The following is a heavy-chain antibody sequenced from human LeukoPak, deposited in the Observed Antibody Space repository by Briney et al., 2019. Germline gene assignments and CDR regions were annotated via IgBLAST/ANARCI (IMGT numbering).Heavy chain of an antibody. J-gene: IGHJ6*03. D-gene: IGHD3-10*01. CDR2: ISSDGSNK. CDR1: GFTFSSFA. V-gene: IGHV3-30-3*01. Sequence: AGGSLRLSCEASGFTFSSFAIHWVRQAPGKGLEWVAVISSDGSNKYYPDSVKGRFTISRDNSKNTLYLQVNSLSSEDTAVYYCARDGSGTYSYYMDVWGRGTMVTVSS. CDR3: ARDGSGTYSYYMDV.